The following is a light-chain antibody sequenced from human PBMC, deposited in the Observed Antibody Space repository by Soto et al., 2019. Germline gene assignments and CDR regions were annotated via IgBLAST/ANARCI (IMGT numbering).Light chain of an antibody. V-gene: IGKV1-9*01. CDR1: QAVPNN. CDR2: EES. J-gene: IGKJ4*01. Sequence: DLPFTPSPSFLSASVGARVTPPCPPSQAVPNNMAWYQQKPGKPPKLLIYEESTLHSGVPSRFSGRKSGTQFTLTIDSLQPEDFATYYCQQVKTYPRTVGGGTKVDIK. CDR3: QQVKTYPRT.